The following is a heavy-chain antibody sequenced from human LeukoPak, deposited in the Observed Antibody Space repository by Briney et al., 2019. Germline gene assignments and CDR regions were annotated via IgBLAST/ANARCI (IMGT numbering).Heavy chain of an antibody. CDR1: GGSISSYY. Sequence: SETVCLTCTVSGGSISSYYWSWIRQPPGKGLEWIGYIYYSGSTNYNPSLKSRVTISVDTSKNQFSLKLSSVTAADTAVYYCARASYGSGSYYVSQHWGQGTLVTVS. V-gene: IGHV4-59*01. CDR2: IYYSGST. J-gene: IGHJ1*01. CDR3: ARASYGSGSYYVSQH. D-gene: IGHD3-10*01.